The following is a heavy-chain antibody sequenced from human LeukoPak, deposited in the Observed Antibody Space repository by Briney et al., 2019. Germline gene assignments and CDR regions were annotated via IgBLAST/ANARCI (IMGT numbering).Heavy chain of an antibody. CDR3: ARHQPESAFDWLSAPYYYYYGMDV. V-gene: IGHV4-59*08. CDR2: IYYSGST. CDR1: GGSISSYY. Sequence: SETLSLTCTVSGGSISSYYWSWIRQPPGKGLEWIGYIYYSGSTNYNPSLKSRVTISVDTSKNQFSLKLSSVTAADTAVYYCARHQPESAFDWLSAPYYYYYGMDVWGQGTTVTVSS. D-gene: IGHD3-9*01. J-gene: IGHJ6*02.